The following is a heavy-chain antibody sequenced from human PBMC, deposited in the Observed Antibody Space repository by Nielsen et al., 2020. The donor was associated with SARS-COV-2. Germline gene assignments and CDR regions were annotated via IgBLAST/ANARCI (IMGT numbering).Heavy chain of an antibody. D-gene: IGHD3-9*01. CDR3: ARDSSASDWLSYYYYYGMDV. CDR2: ISSSSSTI. CDR1: GFTFSSYS. V-gene: IGHV3-48*02. Sequence: GESLKISCAASGFTFSSYSMNWVRQAPGKGLEWVSYISSSSSTIYYADSVKGRFTISRDNAKNSLYLQMNSLRDEDTAVYYCARDSSASDWLSYYYYYGMDVWGQGTTATVSS. J-gene: IGHJ6*02.